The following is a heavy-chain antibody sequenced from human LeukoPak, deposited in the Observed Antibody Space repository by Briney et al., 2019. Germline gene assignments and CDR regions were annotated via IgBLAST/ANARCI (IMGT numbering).Heavy chain of an antibody. J-gene: IGHJ6*02. CDR2: IWYDGSNE. V-gene: IGHV3-33*01. CDR3: AREGIRFLEWPDTKAPYGMDV. CDR1: GFTFRNYG. Sequence: GGSLRLSCAASGFTFRNYGMHWVRQAPGTGLEWVAVIWYDGSNEKYADSVKGQFTISRDNSQNTLYLQMNSLRAEDTAVYYCAREGIRFLEWPDTKAPYGMDVWGQGTTVTVSS. D-gene: IGHD3-3*01.